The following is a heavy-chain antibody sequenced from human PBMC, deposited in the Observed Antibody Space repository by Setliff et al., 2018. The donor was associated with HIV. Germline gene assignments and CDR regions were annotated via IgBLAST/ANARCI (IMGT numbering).Heavy chain of an antibody. D-gene: IGHD3-16*01. CDR3: AREPKGGDDRALDY. CDR2: TFTSGIT. J-gene: IGHJ4*02. CDR1: GGSISGYF. V-gene: IGHV4-4*07. Sequence: PSETLSLTCTVSGGSISGYFWSWIRQPAGKGLEWIGRTFTSGITNYSPSLKSRVTMSVDTSKNQFSLNLTSVTAADTAVYYCAREPKGGDDRALDYRGQGTLVTVSS.